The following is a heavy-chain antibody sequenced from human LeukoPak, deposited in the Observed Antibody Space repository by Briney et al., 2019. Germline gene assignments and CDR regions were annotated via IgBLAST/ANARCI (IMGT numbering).Heavy chain of an antibody. Sequence: GGSLRLSCAASGFTFSGYGMHWVRQAPGKGLEWVAVISYDGSNKYYADSVKGRFTISRDNSKNTLYLQMNSLRAEDTAVYYCARAGYSYTGMDWYFDLWGRGTLVTVSS. CDR1: GFTFSGYG. J-gene: IGHJ2*01. V-gene: IGHV3-30*19. CDR3: ARAGYSYTGMDWYFDL. D-gene: IGHD5-18*01. CDR2: ISYDGSNK.